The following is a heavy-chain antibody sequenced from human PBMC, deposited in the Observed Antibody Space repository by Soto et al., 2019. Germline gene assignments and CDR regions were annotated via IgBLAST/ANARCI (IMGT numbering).Heavy chain of an antibody. D-gene: IGHD3-22*01. CDR2: ISYDGSNK. V-gene: IGHV3-30*18. CDR1: NHG. Sequence: NHGMPWVLKTTGKGLEWVAVISYDGSNKYYADSVKGRFTISRDNSKNTLYLQMNSLRAEDTAVYYCAKDGDDSSGLPYYYYGMDVRRHRTTVIVSS. J-gene: IGHJ6*01. CDR3: AKDGDDSSGLPYYYYGMDV.